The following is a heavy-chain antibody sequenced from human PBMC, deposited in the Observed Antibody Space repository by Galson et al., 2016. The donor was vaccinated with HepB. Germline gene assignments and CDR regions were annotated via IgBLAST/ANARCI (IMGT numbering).Heavy chain of an antibody. Sequence: SVKVSCKASGGTFSSYTITWVRQAPGQGLEWMGGITPMFGTADYAQKFHGRVTITADKSTSTAYMELSSLTSEDTALYYCAGENAAVAGGPCDYWGQGTLVTVSS. CDR2: ITPMFGTA. CDR3: AGENAAVAGGPCDY. D-gene: IGHD6-19*01. V-gene: IGHV1-69*06. J-gene: IGHJ4*02. CDR1: GGTFSSYT.